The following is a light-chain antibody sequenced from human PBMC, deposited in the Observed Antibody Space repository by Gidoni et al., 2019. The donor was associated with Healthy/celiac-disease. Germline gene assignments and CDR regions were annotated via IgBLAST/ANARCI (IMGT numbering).Light chain of an antibody. CDR3: QQRSNWPRT. J-gene: IGKJ1*01. CDR1: QSVSSY. V-gene: IGKV3-11*01. Sequence: DIVSTQSPATLSLSPGERAPLSCRASQSVSSYLAWYQQKPGQAPRLLIYDASNRATGIPARFSGSGSGTDFTLTISSLEPEGFAVYYCQQRSNWPRTFGQGTKVEIK. CDR2: DAS.